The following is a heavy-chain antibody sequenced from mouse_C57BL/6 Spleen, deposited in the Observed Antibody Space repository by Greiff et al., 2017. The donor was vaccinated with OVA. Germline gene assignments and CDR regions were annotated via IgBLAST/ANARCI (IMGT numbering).Heavy chain of an antibody. Sequence: QVQLKQPGAELVKPGASVKLSCKASGYTFTSYWMHWVKQRPGQGLGWIGMLNPNSGSTTYNEKFKSKATLTVDKSSSTAYMQLSSLTSEDSAVYYCAREGSSIGWDYWGQGTSVTVSS. CDR2: LNPNSGST. D-gene: IGHD1-1*01. CDR1: GYTFTSYW. CDR3: AREGSSIGWDY. J-gene: IGHJ4*01. V-gene: IGHV1-64*01.